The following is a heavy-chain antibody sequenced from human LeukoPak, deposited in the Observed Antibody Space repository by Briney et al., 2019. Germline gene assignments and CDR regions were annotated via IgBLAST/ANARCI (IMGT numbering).Heavy chain of an antibody. CDR3: TRARSSGWYLGDFDY. CDR1: GFTFGDYA. V-gene: IGHV3-49*04. D-gene: IGHD6-19*01. Sequence: GGSLRLSCTASGFTFGDYAMSWVRQAPGKGLEWVGFIRSKAYGGATEYAASVKGRFTISRDDSKSIAYLQMNSLKTEDTAVYYCTRARSSGWYLGDFDYWRPGTLVTVSS. J-gene: IGHJ4*02. CDR2: IRSKAYGGAT.